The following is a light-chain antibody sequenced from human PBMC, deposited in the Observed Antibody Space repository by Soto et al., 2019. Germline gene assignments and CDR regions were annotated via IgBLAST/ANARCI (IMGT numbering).Light chain of an antibody. Sequence: DIVMTQSPLSLPVTPGEPASISCRSSQSLLHSNGYNYLDWYLQKPGQSPQLLIYWGSNRASGVPDRFSGSGSGTDFTLKISRVEAEDVGVYYCMQALQTWTFGQGTKVEIK. CDR3: MQALQTWT. J-gene: IGKJ1*01. V-gene: IGKV2-28*01. CDR2: WGS. CDR1: QSLLHSNGYNY.